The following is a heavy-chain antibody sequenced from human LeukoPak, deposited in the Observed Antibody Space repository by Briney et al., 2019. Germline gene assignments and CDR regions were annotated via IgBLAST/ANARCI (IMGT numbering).Heavy chain of an antibody. D-gene: IGHD2-2*02. CDR1: GYSISSGYY. CDR2: IYHSGST. J-gene: IGHJ4*02. Sequence: SETLSLTCTVSGYSISSGYYWGWIRQPPGKGLEWIGSIYHSGSTYYNPSLTSRVTISVDTSKNQFSLKLSSVTAADTAVYYCARGPGVPAAIGEDYWGQGTLVTVSS. V-gene: IGHV4-38-2*02. CDR3: ARGPGVPAAIGEDY.